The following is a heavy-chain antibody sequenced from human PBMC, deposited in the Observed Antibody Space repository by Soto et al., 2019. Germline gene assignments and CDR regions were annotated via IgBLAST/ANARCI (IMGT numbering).Heavy chain of an antibody. CDR3: ARGDIDY. J-gene: IGHJ4*02. CDR1: GYSFTNYY. Sequence: ASVKVSCKASGYSFTNYYVQWVRQAPGQGLEWMGVVHPDGGHTTYAQRFQDRVTMTRDTFTSTIYMELSSLRSEDTAVYYCARGDIDYWGKGTLVTAPQ. V-gene: IGHV1-46*01. CDR2: VHPDGGHT.